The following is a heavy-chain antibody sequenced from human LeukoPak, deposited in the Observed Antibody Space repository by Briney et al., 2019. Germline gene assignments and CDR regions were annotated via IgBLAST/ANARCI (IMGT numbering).Heavy chain of an antibody. J-gene: IGHJ5*02. Sequence: ASVTVSCKASGYTFTSYDINWVRQATGQGLEWMGWMNPNSGNTGYAQKFQGRVTMTRNTSISTAYMELSSLRSEDTAVYYCARGPTVYYDFWSGYYTYNWFDPWGQGTLVTVSS. CDR3: ARGPTVYYDFWSGYYTYNWFDP. CDR2: MNPNSGNT. V-gene: IGHV1-8*01. D-gene: IGHD3-3*01. CDR1: GYTFTSYD.